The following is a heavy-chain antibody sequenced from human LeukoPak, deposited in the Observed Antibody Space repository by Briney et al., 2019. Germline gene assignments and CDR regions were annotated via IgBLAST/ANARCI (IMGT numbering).Heavy chain of an antibody. CDR1: GASISSYY. J-gene: IGHJ4*02. V-gene: IGHV4-59*08. CDR3: ARHGPYTSGTCSFDY. D-gene: IGHD3-10*01. CDR2: IYYSGST. Sequence: SETLSLTCIVSGASISSYYWSWLRQPPGKGLEWIGYIYYSGSTNYNPSLNSRLTISVDTSKTQFSLKLSSVTAADAALYYCARHGPYTSGTCSFDYWGQGAQVTVSS.